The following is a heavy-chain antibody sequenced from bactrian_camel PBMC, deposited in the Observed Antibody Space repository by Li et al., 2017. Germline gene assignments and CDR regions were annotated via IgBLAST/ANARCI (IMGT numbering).Heavy chain of an antibody. Sequence: HVQLVESGGGSVQAGDSLQLSCSVSGATVSSYCLAWFRRRPQRVREAMARMSVDGVPTYDDSVQGRFTISRDNAKSTVYLQMNRLKSEDTALYYCATRISDCAYYTSDGCYSHRGQGTQVTVS. CDR1: GATVSSYC. V-gene: IGHV3S57*01. J-gene: IGHJ4*01. D-gene: IGHD3*01. CDR2: MSVDGVP.